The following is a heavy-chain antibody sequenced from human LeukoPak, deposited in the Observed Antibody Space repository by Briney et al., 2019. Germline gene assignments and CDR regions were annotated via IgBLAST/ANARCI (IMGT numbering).Heavy chain of an antibody. V-gene: IGHV3-23*01. D-gene: IGHD6-19*01. CDR2: ITGVDVRT. CDR3: AISSGWYHFEY. CDR1: GFSFSSYA. J-gene: IGHJ4*02. Sequence: GGSLRLSCAASGFSFSSYAMSWVRQAPGKGLEWVSTITGVDVRTYYADSVRGRLTISRDNSKNTLFLRMNSLKVDDTAVYFCAISSGWYHFEYWGQGTLVTVSS.